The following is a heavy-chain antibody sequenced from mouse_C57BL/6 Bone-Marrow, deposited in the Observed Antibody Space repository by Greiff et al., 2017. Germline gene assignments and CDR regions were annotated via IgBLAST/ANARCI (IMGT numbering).Heavy chain of an antibody. V-gene: IGHV3-8*01. D-gene: IGHD1-1*01. CDR2: ISYSGST. J-gene: IGHJ3*01. CDR1: GYSITSDY. Sequence: EVQLQQSGPGLAKPSQTLSLTCSVTGYSITSDYWNWIRQFPGHKLEYMGYISYSGSTYYNPSLKSRISITRDTSKNQYYLQLNSVTTEDTATYYCCYGSWFAYWGQGTLVTVSA. CDR3: CYGSWFAY.